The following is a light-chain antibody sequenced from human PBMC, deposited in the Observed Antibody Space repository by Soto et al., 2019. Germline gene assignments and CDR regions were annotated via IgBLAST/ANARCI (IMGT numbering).Light chain of an antibody. Sequence: DIQLTQSPSSLSASVGDRVTITCRASQGISSYLAWYQQKPGKAPNLLIYAASTLQSGVPSTFSGSGSGTEFTLTISSLQPEDFATYCCQQLNSYPHTFGQGTKLEIK. CDR3: QQLNSYPHT. J-gene: IGKJ2*01. CDR1: QGISSY. CDR2: AAS. V-gene: IGKV1-9*01.